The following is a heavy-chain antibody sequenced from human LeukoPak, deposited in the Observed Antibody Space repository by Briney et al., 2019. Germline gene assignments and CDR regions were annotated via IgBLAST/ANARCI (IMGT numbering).Heavy chain of an antibody. D-gene: IGHD2-15*01. J-gene: IGHJ4*02. V-gene: IGHV5-51*01. CDR3: ARARYCSGGSCYPDY. CDR1: GYSFTTYW. Sequence: GESLKISCEGSGYSFTTYWIGWVRQMPGKGLEWMGIIYPGDSDTRYSPSFQGQVTISADKSINTAYLQWSSLKASDTAMYYCARARYCSGGSCYPDYWGQGTLVTVSS. CDR2: IYPGDSDT.